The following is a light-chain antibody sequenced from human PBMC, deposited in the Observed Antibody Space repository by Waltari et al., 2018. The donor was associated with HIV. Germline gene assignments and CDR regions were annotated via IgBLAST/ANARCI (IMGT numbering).Light chain of an antibody. CDR2: RNN. Sequence: QSVLTQPPSASGTPGQGVTISCSGSSSNLGSNFVYLYHPLPGTAPKRLIYRNNQRPSGVPDRFSGSKSGTSASLAISGLRSEDEADYYCAAWDDSLSGRVFGGGTKLTVL. V-gene: IGLV1-47*01. J-gene: IGLJ3*02. CDR1: SSNLGSNF. CDR3: AAWDDSLSGRV.